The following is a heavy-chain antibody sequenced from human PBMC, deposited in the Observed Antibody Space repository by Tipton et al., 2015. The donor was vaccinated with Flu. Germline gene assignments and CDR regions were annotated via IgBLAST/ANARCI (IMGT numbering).Heavy chain of an antibody. CDR3: TRQVEAATRSSS. CDR1: GGSVSSSDFY. D-gene: IGHD2-15*01. V-gene: IGHV4-39*07. Sequence: VKPSETLSLTCTVSGGSVSSSDFYWGWVRQPPGKGPEWIGSIFHSGTTYYDLSLQSRVTISLDTSKNQFSLKMKSVTVADTAVYYCTRQVEAATRSSSWGQGTLVTVSS. CDR2: IFHSGTT. J-gene: IGHJ4*02.